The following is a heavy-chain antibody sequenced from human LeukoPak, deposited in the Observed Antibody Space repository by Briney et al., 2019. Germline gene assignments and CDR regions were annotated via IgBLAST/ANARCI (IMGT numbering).Heavy chain of an antibody. D-gene: IGHD6-19*01. CDR1: GGSISSSSYY. J-gene: IGHJ3*02. CDR3: ARCPYSSGWHDDAFDI. CDR2: INHSGST. V-gene: IGHV4-39*07. Sequence: PSETLSLTCTVSGGSISSSSYYWSWIRQPPGKGLEWIGEINHSGSTNYNPSLKSRVTISVDTSKNQFSLKLSSVTAADTAVYYCARCPYSSGWHDDAFDIWGQGTMVTVSS.